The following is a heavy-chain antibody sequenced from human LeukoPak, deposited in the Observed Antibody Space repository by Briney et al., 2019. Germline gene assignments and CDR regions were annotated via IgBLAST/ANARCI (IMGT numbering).Heavy chain of an antibody. J-gene: IGHJ5*02. CDR3: ARQFGELFPYNWFDP. V-gene: IGHV4-30-4*01. D-gene: IGHD3-10*01. CDR2: IYYSGST. Sequence: PSQTLSLTCTVSGGSISSGDYYWSWIRQPPGKGLEWIGYIYYSGSTYYNPPLKSRVTISVDTSKNQFSLKLSSVTAADTAVYYCARQFGELFPYNWFDPWGQGTLVTVSS. CDR1: GGSISSGDYY.